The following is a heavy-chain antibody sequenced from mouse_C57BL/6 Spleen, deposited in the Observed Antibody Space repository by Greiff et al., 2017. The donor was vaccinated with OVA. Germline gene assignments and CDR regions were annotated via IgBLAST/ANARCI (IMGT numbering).Heavy chain of an antibody. V-gene: IGHV1-50*01. D-gene: IGHD2-1*01. J-gene: IGHJ4*01. Sequence: QVQLQQPGAELVKPGASVKLSCKASGYTFTSYWMQWVKQRPGQGLEWIGEIDPSDSYTNYNQKFKGKATLTVDTSSSTAYMQLSSLTSEDSAVYYCARNGNRAMDYWGQGTSVTVSS. CDR3: ARNGNRAMDY. CDR2: IDPSDSYT. CDR1: GYTFTSYW.